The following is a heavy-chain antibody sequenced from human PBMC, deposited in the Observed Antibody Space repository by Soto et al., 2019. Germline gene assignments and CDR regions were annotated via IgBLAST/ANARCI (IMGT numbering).Heavy chain of an antibody. CDR3: ARGLKHGAYSRWIDP. CDR1: GYTFTSYD. Sequence: QVQLVQSGAEVKKPGASVKVSCKASGYTFTSYDINWVRQATGQGLEYLGWMNPNSGNTAYVQKFQGRVTMTWDTPXXTAYMELSRLRSEDTAVYFCARGLKHGAYSRWIDPWGQGTLVTVSS. CDR2: MNPNSGNT. D-gene: IGHD4-17*01. J-gene: IGHJ5*02. V-gene: IGHV1-8*01.